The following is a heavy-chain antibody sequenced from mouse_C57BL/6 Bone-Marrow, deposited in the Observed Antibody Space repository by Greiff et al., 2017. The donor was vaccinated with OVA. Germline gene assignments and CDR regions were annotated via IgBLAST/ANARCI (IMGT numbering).Heavy chain of an antibody. CDR1: GFNIKDDY. CDR2: LDPENGDT. V-gene: IGHV14-4*01. CDR3: TTAAYSNYYFDY. J-gene: IGHJ2*01. D-gene: IGHD2-5*01. Sequence: EVQLQQSGAELVRPGASVKLSCTASGFNIKDDYMHWVKQRPEQGLEWIGWLDPENGDTEYASKFQGKATITADTSSNTAYLQLSSLTSEDTAVYYCTTAAYSNYYFDYWGQGTTLTVSS.